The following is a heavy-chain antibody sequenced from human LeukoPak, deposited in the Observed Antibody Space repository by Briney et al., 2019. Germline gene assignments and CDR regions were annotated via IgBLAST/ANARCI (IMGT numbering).Heavy chain of an antibody. J-gene: IGHJ3*02. D-gene: IGHD2-15*01. Sequence: SETLSLTCAVYGESFSGYYWSWIRQPPGKGQEWIREINHGGSTNYNPSLKSRVTISVDTSKNQFSLKLSSVTAADTAVYYCATCALVNEDILVVVAARDAFDIWGQGTMVTVSS. CDR2: INHGGST. CDR1: GESFSGYY. CDR3: ATCALVNEDILVVVAARDAFDI. V-gene: IGHV4-34*01.